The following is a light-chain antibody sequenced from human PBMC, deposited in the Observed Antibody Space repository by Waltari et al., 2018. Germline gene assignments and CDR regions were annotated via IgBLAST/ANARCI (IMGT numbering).Light chain of an antibody. V-gene: IGLV4-69*01. J-gene: IGLJ3*02. CDR1: SGHSSNV. CDR2: VNSDGSH. CDR3: QTGGHGTWV. Sequence: QLVLTQSPSASASLGASVQLTCTLSSGHSSNVIAWLQQQPEKGPRYLMKVNSDGSHSKGDEIPDRFAGSSSGAGRYLTISSLQSEDEADYYCQTGGHGTWVFGGGTKLTVL.